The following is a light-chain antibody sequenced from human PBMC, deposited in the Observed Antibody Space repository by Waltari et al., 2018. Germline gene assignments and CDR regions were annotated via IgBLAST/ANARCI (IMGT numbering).Light chain of an antibody. CDR2: EVN. J-gene: IGLJ2*01. V-gene: IGLV2-8*01. CDR3: ATWDFSLGAPL. CDR1: SSDIGTYKF. Sequence: QSALTQPPSASGSPGQSVTISCSGSSSDIGTYKFVSWYQQHPGKSPKLIIYEVNQRPSGVPDRFSGSKSGNTASLAISGLQSDDEGDYYCATWDFSLGAPLFGGGTKVTVL.